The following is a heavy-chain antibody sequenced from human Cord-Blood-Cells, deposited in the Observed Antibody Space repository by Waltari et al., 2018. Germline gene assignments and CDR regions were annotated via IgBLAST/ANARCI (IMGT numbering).Heavy chain of an antibody. D-gene: IGHD6-13*01. CDR1: GGSISSYY. CDR2: TYYSGST. J-gene: IGHJ2*01. CDR3: ARHLSTANNWYFDL. V-gene: IGHV4-59*08. Sequence: QVQLQESGPGLVKPSETLSLTCTVSGGSISSYYWSWIRQPPGKGLEWIGYTYYSGSTNDNPSLKSRVTISVDTSKNQFSLKLSSVTAADTAVYYCARHLSTANNWYFDLWGRGTLVTVSS.